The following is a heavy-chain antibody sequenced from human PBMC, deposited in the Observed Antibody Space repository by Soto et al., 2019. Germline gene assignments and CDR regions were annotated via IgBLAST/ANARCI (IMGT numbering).Heavy chain of an antibody. CDR1: GFTFSSYG. Sequence: GGSLRLSCAASGFTFSSYGMHWVRQAPGKGLEWVAVISYDGSNKYYADSVKGRFTISRDNSKNTLYLQMNSLRAEDTAVYYCAKGHKVAGNGLAYRGQGSPVPVSS. CDR2: ISYDGSNK. J-gene: IGHJ4*02. D-gene: IGHD6-19*01. CDR3: AKGHKVAGNGLAY. V-gene: IGHV3-30*18.